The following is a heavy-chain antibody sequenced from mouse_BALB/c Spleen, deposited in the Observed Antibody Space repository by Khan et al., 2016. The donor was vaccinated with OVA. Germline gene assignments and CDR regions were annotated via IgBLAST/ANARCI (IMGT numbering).Heavy chain of an antibody. CDR3: ARGVLGMRTWFAY. CDR1: GYTFTSYD. J-gene: IGHJ3*01. Sequence: VQLKQSGPELVKPGASVKMSCKASGYTFTSYDMYWVKQKPGQGLEWIGYINPYNDYTKFNEKFNGKATLTSDKSSSTAYMELSSLTAEDSAVYYCARGVLGMRTWFAYWGQGTLVTVSA. D-gene: IGHD3-1*01. V-gene: IGHV1S136*01. CDR2: INPYNDYT.